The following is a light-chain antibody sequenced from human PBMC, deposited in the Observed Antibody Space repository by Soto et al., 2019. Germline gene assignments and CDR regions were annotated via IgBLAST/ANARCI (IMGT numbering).Light chain of an antibody. J-gene: IGLJ1*01. CDR2: DVS. CDR1: SSDVGGYNY. CDR3: CSYAGSYTHV. V-gene: IGLV2-11*01. Sequence: QSVLTQPHSVSGSPGQSVTISCTGTSSDVGGYNYVSWYQHHPGKAPKHIIYDVSERPSGVPDRFSGSKSGNTGNTASLTISGLQAEDEAYYYCCSYAGSYTHVFGSGTKLTVL.